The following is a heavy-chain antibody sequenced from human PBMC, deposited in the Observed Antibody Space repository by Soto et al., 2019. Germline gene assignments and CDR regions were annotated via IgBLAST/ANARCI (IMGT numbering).Heavy chain of an antibody. J-gene: IGHJ6*02. Sequence: TSETLSLTCAVSGYSISSGYYWGWIRQPPGKGLEWIGSIYHSGSTYYNPSLKSRVTISVDTSKNQFSLKLSSVTAADTAVYYCARGGDIVVVPAAIHYGMDVWGQGTTVTVSS. CDR3: ARGGDIVVVPAAIHYGMDV. CDR1: GYSISSGYY. D-gene: IGHD2-2*01. CDR2: IYHSGST. V-gene: IGHV4-38-2*01.